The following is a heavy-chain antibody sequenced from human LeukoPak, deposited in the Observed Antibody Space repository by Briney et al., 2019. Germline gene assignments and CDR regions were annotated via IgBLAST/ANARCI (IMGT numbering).Heavy chain of an antibody. Sequence: SETLSLTCAVYGSPFHNYYWTWIPQPPGKRLEWLGEIGHSGGTNYNPSLNSRVTISLDTSKNQFSLRLTSVTAADTAVYYCARSGTYQHSSAYDYWGQGNLVTVSS. V-gene: IGHV4-34*01. CDR3: ARSGTYQHSSAYDY. J-gene: IGHJ4*01. CDR2: IGHSGGT. D-gene: IGHD3-10*01. CDR1: GSPFHNYY.